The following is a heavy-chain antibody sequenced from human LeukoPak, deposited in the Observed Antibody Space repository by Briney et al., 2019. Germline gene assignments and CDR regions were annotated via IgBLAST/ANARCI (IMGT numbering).Heavy chain of an antibody. D-gene: IGHD6-19*01. CDR2: INPNSGGT. V-gene: IGHV1-2*06. Sequence: ASVKVSCKASGYTFTGYYMHWVRQAPGQGLEWMGRINPNSGGTNYAQKFQGRVTMTRDTSISTAYMELSRLRSDDTAVYYCARVTLGYSSGWSPFDYWGQGTLVTVSA. CDR1: GYTFTGYY. CDR3: ARVTLGYSSGWSPFDY. J-gene: IGHJ4*02.